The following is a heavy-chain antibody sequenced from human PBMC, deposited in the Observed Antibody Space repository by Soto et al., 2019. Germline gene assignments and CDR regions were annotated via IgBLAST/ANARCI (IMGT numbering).Heavy chain of an antibody. Sequence: QVQLVQSGAEVKKPGSSVKVSCKASGGTFSRYTFTWVRQAPGQGLEWMGRIIPILDIPNYAQNFQGRVTIPADKSTSPAYMELSSLTSDDTAVYYCASHFTGVLVLGTSPPGGDNYGGDVWGQGTTVTVSS. CDR1: GGTFSRYT. D-gene: IGHD2-8*02. CDR2: IIPILDIP. V-gene: IGHV1-69*02. CDR3: ASHFTGVLVLGTSPPGGDNYGGDV. J-gene: IGHJ6*02.